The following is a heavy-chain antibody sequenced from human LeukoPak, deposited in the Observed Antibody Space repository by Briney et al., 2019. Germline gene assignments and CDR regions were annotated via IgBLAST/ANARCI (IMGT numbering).Heavy chain of an antibody. Sequence: GGSLILSCAASGLTFSSQAMSWVRQAPGRGLEWVSAISGGGDKTYYADSVKGRFTISRDNAKNSVYLQMNSLRAEDTAVYYCASRAIFGVVIMDYWGQGTLVTVSS. J-gene: IGHJ4*02. D-gene: IGHD3-3*01. CDR2: ISGGGDKT. V-gene: IGHV3-23*01. CDR3: ASRAIFGVVIMDY. CDR1: GLTFSSQA.